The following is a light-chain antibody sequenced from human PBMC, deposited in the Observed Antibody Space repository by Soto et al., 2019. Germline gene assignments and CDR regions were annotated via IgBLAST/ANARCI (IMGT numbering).Light chain of an antibody. CDR2: EVS. CDR1: SSDVGSYNL. J-gene: IGLJ1*01. Sequence: QSVLTQPASVSGSPGQSITISCTGTSSDVGSYNLVSWYQHHPGKAPKLMIYEVSKRPSGVSNRFSGSKSGNTASLTISGLQAEDEADYYSCSYAGSSTSPYVFGTGTKVTVL. CDR3: CSYAGSSTSPYV. V-gene: IGLV2-23*02.